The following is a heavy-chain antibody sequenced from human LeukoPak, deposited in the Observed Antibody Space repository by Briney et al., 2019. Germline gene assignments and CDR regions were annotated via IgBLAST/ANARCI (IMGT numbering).Heavy chain of an antibody. J-gene: IGHJ6*03. Sequence: SETLSLTCTASGCTISSFYWSWIRQSPVKGLEWIGYIFPSGSAFYNPSLESRVTISQDTSENQFSLRLSSVTAADTAVYYCARRNHYFYYIDVWGKGTTVTVSS. D-gene: IGHD1-14*01. CDR1: GCTISSFY. CDR2: IFPSGSA. V-gene: IGHV4-4*09. CDR3: ARRNHYFYYIDV.